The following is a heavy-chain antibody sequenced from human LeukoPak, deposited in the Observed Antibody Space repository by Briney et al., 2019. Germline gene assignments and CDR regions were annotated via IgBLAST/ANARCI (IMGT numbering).Heavy chain of an antibody. CDR1: GFTFSSYG. CDR2: IWYDGSNK. D-gene: IGHD3-22*01. CDR3: ARDWRDYYDSSGYVAD. Sequence: GGSLRLSYAASGFTFSSYGMHWVRQAPGKGLEWVAVIWYDGSNKYYADSVKGRFTISRDNSKNTLYLQMNSLRAEDTAVYYCARDWRDYYDSSGYVADWGQGTLVTVSS. J-gene: IGHJ4*02. V-gene: IGHV3-33*01.